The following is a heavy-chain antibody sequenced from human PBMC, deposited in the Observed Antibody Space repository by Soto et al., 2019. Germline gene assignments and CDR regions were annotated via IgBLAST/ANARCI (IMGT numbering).Heavy chain of an antibody. J-gene: IGHJ4*02. Sequence: GGSLRLSCAASGFTFSSYSMNWVRQAPGKGLEWVSYISSSSSTIYYADSVKGRFTISRDNAKNSLYLQMNGLRAEDTAVYYCARGIVARYCSSTSCYGLAYWGQGTLVTVSS. D-gene: IGHD2-2*01. CDR2: ISSSSSTI. V-gene: IGHV3-48*01. CDR1: GFTFSSYS. CDR3: ARGIVARYCSSTSCYGLAY.